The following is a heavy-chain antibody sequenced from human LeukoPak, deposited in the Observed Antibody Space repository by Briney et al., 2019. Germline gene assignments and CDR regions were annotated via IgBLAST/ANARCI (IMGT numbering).Heavy chain of an antibody. CDR2: ISADNGNT. CDR3: ARVWSRIVGATTSSHY. D-gene: IGHD1-26*01. V-gene: IGHV1-18*01. CDR1: GYTFTSYG. J-gene: IGHJ4*02. Sequence: ASVKVSCKASGYTFTSYGISWVRQAPGQGLEWMGWISADNGNTNYAQKFQGRVTMTTDTRTSTAYMELTSLRSDDTAVYYCARVWSRIVGATTSSHYWGQGTLVTVSS.